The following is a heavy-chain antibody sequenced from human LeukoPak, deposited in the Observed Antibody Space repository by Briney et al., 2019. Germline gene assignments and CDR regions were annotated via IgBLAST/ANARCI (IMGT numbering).Heavy chain of an antibody. Sequence: HPGGSLRLSCVVSGFTVSSNYMSWVRQAPGKGLEWVSVLYSGGNTYHADSVKGRFTISRDNSKNTLYLQMSSLRAEDTAVYYCAKDLGSVVTPPSLDFWGQGTLVTVS. D-gene: IGHD4-23*01. CDR1: GFTVSSNY. CDR3: AKDLGSVVTPPSLDF. J-gene: IGHJ4*02. V-gene: IGHV3-53*01. CDR2: LYSGGNT.